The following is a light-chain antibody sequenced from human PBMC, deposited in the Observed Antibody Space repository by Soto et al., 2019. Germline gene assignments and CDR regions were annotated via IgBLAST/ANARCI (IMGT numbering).Light chain of an antibody. CDR1: SSDVGAYDY. Sequence: QSVLTQPASVSGSPGQSITISCTGTSSDVGAYDYVSWYQQHPDKAPKLMIYEVSNRPSGVSNRFSGSKSVNTATLTISGLQADDYADYYCSSYPSSSTRVLGYGPKVTVL. CDR2: EVS. V-gene: IGLV2-14*03. J-gene: IGLJ1*01. CDR3: SSYPSSSTRV.